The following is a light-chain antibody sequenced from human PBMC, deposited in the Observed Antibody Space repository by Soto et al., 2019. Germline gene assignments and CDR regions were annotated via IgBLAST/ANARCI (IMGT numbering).Light chain of an antibody. CDR2: AAS. CDR3: QKYNSAPLT. Sequence: IQMPQSPSTLSGSVGDKISLFCGASQGISNYLAWYQQKPGKVPKLLIYAASTLQSGVPSRFSGSGSGTDFTLTISSLQPEDVATYYCQKYNSAPLTFGGGTKVDIK. J-gene: IGKJ4*01. V-gene: IGKV1-27*01. CDR1: QGISNY.